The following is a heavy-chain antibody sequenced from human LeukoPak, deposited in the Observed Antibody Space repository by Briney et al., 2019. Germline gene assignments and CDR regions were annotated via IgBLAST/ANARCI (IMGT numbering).Heavy chain of an antibody. CDR1: GFTFSSYA. CDR2: IYSGGST. CDR3: ARDRSGWYGVWDY. J-gene: IGHJ4*02. Sequence: GGSLRLSCAASGFTFSSYAMHWVRQAPGKGLEWVSVIYSGGSTYYADSVKGRFTISRDNSKNTLYLQMNSLRAEDTAVYYCARDRSGWYGVWDYWGQGTLVTVSS. V-gene: IGHV3-53*01. D-gene: IGHD6-19*01.